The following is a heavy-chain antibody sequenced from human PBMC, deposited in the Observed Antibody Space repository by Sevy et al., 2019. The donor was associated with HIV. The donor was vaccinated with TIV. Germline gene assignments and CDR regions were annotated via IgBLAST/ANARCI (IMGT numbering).Heavy chain of an antibody. J-gene: IGHJ6*03. D-gene: IGHD4-4*01. CDR2: IIPIFGTA. Sequence: ASVKVSCKASGGTFSSYAISWVRQAPGQGLEWMGGIIPIFGTANYAQTFQGRVTITADESTSTAYMELSSLRSEDTAVYYCARGADYSKHYYYYYMDVWGKGTTVTVSS. CDR3: ARGADYSKHYYYYYMDV. V-gene: IGHV1-69*13. CDR1: GGTFSSYA.